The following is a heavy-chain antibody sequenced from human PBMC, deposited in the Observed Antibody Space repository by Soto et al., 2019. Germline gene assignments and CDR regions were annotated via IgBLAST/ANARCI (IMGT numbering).Heavy chain of an antibody. CDR3: AKNVWGITIFGGMDV. Sequence: EVQLLESGGGLVQPGGSLRLSCAASGFTFSSYAMSWVRQAPGKGLEWVSAISGSGGSTYYADSVKGRFTISRDNSKTTLNQQMKSLRAEDTAVYYCAKNVWGITIFGGMDVWGQGTTVTVSS. D-gene: IGHD3-9*01. V-gene: IGHV3-23*01. CDR1: GFTFSSYA. CDR2: ISGSGGST. J-gene: IGHJ6*02.